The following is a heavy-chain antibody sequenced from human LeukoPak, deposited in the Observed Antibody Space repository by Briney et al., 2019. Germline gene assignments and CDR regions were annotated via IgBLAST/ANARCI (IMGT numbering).Heavy chain of an antibody. V-gene: IGHV1-69*04. J-gene: IGHJ4*02. CDR1: GGTFSSYA. D-gene: IGHD4-17*01. CDR3: ARKAGDYGFDY. Sequence: SVKVSCKASGGTFSSYAISWVRQAPGQGLEWMGRIIPILGIANYAQKFQGRVTITADKSTSTAYMELSSLRSEDTAVYYCARKAGDYGFDYWGQGTLVTVSS. CDR2: IIPILGIA.